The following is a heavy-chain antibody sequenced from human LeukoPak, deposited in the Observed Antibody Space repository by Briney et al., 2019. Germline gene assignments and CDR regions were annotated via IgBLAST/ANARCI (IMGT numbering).Heavy chain of an antibody. CDR2: IYYSGST. Sequence: PSETLSLTCTVSGGSISSSSYYWGWIRQPPGKGLEWIGSIYYSGSTYYNPSLKSRVTISVDTSKNQFSLKLSSVTAADTAVYYCASRITMIVVGPFDYWGQGTLVTVSS. D-gene: IGHD3-22*01. CDR1: GGSISSSSYY. CDR3: ASRITMIVVGPFDY. J-gene: IGHJ4*02. V-gene: IGHV4-39*01.